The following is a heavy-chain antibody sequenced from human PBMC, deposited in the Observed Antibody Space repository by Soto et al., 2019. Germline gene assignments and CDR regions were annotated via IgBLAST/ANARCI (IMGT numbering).Heavy chain of an antibody. CDR1: GFTFSSYA. CDR3: ARDLRASKYSSSWYGPSYYYYGMDV. V-gene: IGHV3-30-3*01. J-gene: IGHJ6*02. CDR2: ISYDGSNK. Sequence: PGGSLRLSCAASGFTFSSYAMHWVRQAPAKGLEWVAVISYDGSNKYYADSVKGRFTISRDNSKNTLYLQMNSLRAEDTAVYYCARDLRASKYSSSWYGPSYYYYGMDVWGQGTTVTVSS. D-gene: IGHD6-13*01.